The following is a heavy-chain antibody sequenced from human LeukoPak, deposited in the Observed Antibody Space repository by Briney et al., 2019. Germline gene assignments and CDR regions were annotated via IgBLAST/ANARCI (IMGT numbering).Heavy chain of an antibody. CDR3: ARVGSRGDWFDY. CDR1: GITFSTYN. CDR2: INSGGSAV. V-gene: IGHV3-48*01. D-gene: IGHD1-26*01. J-gene: IGHJ5*01. Sequence: GGSLRLSCAASGITFSTYNMLWVRQTPGKGLEWLFYINSGGSAVHYADSVKDRFTFSRDNAKNSLYLQVNSLRVEDTGIYYCARVGSRGDWFDYWGQGTRVTVSS.